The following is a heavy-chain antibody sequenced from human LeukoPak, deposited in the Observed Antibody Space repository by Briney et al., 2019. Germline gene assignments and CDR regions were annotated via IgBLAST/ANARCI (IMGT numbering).Heavy chain of an antibody. Sequence: PSETLSLTCTVSGGSISTYYWGWIRQPPGKGLEWIGYIYYSGSTNYNPSLKSRVTISVDTSKNQFSLKLSSVTAADTAVYYCARVSGAGYDGRGVFDYWGQGTLVTVSS. V-gene: IGHV4-59*01. CDR1: GGSISTYY. J-gene: IGHJ4*02. CDR2: IYYSGST. D-gene: IGHD3-22*01. CDR3: ARVSGAGYDGRGVFDY.